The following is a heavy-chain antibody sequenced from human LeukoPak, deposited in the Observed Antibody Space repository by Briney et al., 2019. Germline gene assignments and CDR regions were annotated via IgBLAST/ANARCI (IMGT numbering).Heavy chain of an antibody. CDR2: ISYDGSNK. CDR1: GFTFSSYG. Sequence: PGRSLRLSCAASGFTFSSYGMHWVRQAPGKGLEWVAVISYDGSNKYYADSVKGRFTISRDNSKNTLYLQMNSLRAEDTAVYYCARVPAADYWGQGTLVTVSS. J-gene: IGHJ4*02. CDR3: ARVPAADY. V-gene: IGHV3-30*03. D-gene: IGHD6-13*01.